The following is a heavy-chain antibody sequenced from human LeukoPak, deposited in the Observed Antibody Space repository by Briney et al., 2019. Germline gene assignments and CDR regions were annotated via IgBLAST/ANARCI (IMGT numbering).Heavy chain of an antibody. CDR2: IKHDGSEK. Sequence: GGSLRLSCAASGFIFTNYFMSWVRQAPGKGLEWVASIKHDGSEKYYVDSVRGRFTISRDNTMNSLYLQMSSLRAEDTAVYYCATDRGWRTSGYYLYYFEYWGQGALVTYSS. D-gene: IGHD3-3*01. J-gene: IGHJ4*02. CDR3: ATDRGWRTSGYYLYYFEY. CDR1: GFIFTNYF. V-gene: IGHV3-7*01.